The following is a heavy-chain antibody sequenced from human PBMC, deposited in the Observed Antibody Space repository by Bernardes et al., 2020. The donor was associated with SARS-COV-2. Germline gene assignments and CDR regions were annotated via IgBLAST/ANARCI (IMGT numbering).Heavy chain of an antibody. CDR1: GFTFSSYW. V-gene: IGHV3-74*01. CDR3: ARGPIAGTPMTQVDRRFDP. CDR2: INTDGSTT. Sequence: LRLSCSASGFTFSSYWMHWVRQAPEEGLMWVSRINTDGSTTTYADSVKGRFTVSRDNAKSTLYLQMNSLRAEDTAVYYCARGPIAGTPMTQVDRRFDPWGQGTLVTVSS. D-gene: IGHD5-18*01. J-gene: IGHJ5*02.